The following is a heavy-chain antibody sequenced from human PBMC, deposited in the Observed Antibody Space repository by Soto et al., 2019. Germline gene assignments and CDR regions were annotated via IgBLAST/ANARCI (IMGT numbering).Heavy chain of an antibody. CDR3: AKPSIAVAGTGGFDY. CDR2: MNPNSGNT. V-gene: IGHV1-8*01. Sequence: ASVKVSCKASGYTFTSYDINWVRQATGQGLKWMGWMNPNSGNTGYAQKFQGRVTMTRSTSISTAYMELSSLRSEDTAVYYCAKPSIAVAGTGGFDYWGQGTLVTVSS. D-gene: IGHD6-19*01. J-gene: IGHJ4*02. CDR1: GYTFTSYD.